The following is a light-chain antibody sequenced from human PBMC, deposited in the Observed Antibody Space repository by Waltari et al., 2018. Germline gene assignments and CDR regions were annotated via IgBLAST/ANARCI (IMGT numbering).Light chain of an antibody. Sequence: QSALSQPASVSGSPGQSLTISCTGTSSDIGGHSSVSWYQQHPVTAPKLLIYDVRNRPSGVSYRFSGSKSANTASLTISGLQAEDEADYYCSSYTDSFTVVFGGGTRLTVL. CDR1: SSDIGGHSS. CDR2: DVR. CDR3: SSYTDSFTVV. V-gene: IGLV2-14*03. J-gene: IGLJ3*02.